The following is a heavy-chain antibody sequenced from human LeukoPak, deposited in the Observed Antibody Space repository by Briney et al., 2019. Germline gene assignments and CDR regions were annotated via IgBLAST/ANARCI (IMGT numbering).Heavy chain of an antibody. V-gene: IGHV1-2*04. CDR3: ARQLDYGDYAPVYY. D-gene: IGHD4-17*01. J-gene: IGHJ4*02. Sequence: ASVKVSCKASGYTFTGYYMHWVRQAPGQGLEWMGWINPNSGGTNYAQKFQGWVTMTRDTSISTAYMELSRLRSDDTAVYYCARQLDYGDYAPVYYWGQGTLVTVSS. CDR1: GYTFTGYY. CDR2: INPNSGGT.